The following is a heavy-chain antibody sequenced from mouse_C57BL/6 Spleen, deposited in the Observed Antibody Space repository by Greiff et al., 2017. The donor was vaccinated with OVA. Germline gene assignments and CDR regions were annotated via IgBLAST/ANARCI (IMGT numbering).Heavy chain of an antibody. V-gene: IGHV14-3*01. CDR2: IDPANGNT. J-gene: IGHJ2*01. Sequence: VQLQQSVAELVRPGASVKLSCTASGFNFKNTYMHWVKQRPEQGLEWIGRIDPANGNTKYAPKFQGKATITADTSSNTAYLQLSSLTSEDAAIYCCARDDYDFDYWGQSTTLTVSS. CDR3: ARDDYDFDY. CDR1: GFNFKNTY. D-gene: IGHD2-4*01.